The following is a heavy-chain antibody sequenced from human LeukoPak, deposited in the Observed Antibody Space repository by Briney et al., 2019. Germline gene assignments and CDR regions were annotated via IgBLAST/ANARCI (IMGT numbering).Heavy chain of an antibody. Sequence: SETMSLTCTVSGGSISSYYWSWIRQPPGKGLEWIGYIYYSGSTNYNPSLKSRVTISVDTSKNQFSLRLSSVTAADTAVYYCARGAYFFGYWGQGTLVTVSS. J-gene: IGHJ4*02. CDR3: ARGAYFFGY. D-gene: IGHD2-21*01. CDR1: GGSISSYY. CDR2: IYYSGST. V-gene: IGHV4-59*12.